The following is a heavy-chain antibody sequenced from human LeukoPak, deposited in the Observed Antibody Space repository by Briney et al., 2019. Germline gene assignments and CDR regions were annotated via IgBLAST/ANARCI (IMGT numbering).Heavy chain of an antibody. Sequence: GGSLRLSCAASGFTFSSHWMHWVRQAPGKGLEWVSSISSSGSYIYYADSVKGRFTISRDNAKNSLYLQMNSLRAEDTAVYYCARGLIVGATSYFDYWGQGTLVTVSS. CDR1: GFTFSSHW. CDR2: ISSSGSYI. J-gene: IGHJ4*02. D-gene: IGHD1-26*01. CDR3: ARGLIVGATSYFDY. V-gene: IGHV3-21*01.